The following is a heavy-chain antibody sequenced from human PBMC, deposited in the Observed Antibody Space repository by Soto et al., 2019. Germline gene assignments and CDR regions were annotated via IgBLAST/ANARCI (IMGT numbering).Heavy chain of an antibody. CDR2: ISGSGGST. Sequence: EVQLLESGGGLVQPGGSLRLSCAASGFTFSSYAMSWVRQAPGKGLEWVSAISGSGGSTYYADSVKGRFTISRDNSKNTLYLQMNSLRAEDTAVYYCAKIRPKSRGLTVTHGYFDYWGQGTLVTVSS. J-gene: IGHJ4*02. D-gene: IGHD4-17*01. CDR3: AKIRPKSRGLTVTHGYFDY. V-gene: IGHV3-23*01. CDR1: GFTFSSYA.